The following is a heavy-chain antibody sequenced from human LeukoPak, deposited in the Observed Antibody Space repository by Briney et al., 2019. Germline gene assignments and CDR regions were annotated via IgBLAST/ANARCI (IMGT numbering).Heavy chain of an antibody. D-gene: IGHD6-19*01. CDR1: GYTFTSYY. V-gene: IGHV1-46*01. J-gene: IGHJ4*02. CDR2: INPSGGST. Sequence: ASVKVSCKASGYTFTSYYMHWVRQAPGQGLEWMGIINPSGGSTSYALKFQGRVTMTRDTSTSTVYMELSSLRSEDTAVYFCARGIVVANFDYWGQGTLVTVSS. CDR3: ARGIVVANFDY.